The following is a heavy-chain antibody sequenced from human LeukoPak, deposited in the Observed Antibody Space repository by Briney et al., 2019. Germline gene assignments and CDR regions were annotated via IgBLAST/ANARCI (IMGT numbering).Heavy chain of an antibody. CDR2: INPNSGGT. CDR1: GYTFSGYY. V-gene: IGHV1-2*02. CDR3: ARVSGQQLVKALRY. J-gene: IGHJ4*02. Sequence: ASVKVSCKGSGYTFSGYYIHWVRQAPGQGLEWMGWINPNSGGTNYAQKFQGRVTMTRDTSISTAYMELSRLRSDDTAVYYCARVSGQQLVKALRYWGQGTLVTVSS. D-gene: IGHD6-13*01.